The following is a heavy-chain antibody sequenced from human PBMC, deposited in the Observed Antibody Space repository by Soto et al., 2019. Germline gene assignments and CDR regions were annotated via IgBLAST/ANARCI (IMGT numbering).Heavy chain of an antibody. Sequence: TSETLSLTCTVSGGSISSGGYYWSWIRQHPGKGLEWIGYIYYSGSTYYNPSLKSRVTISVDTSKNQFSLKLSSVTAADTAVYYCARGDTVSGMDVWGQGTTVTVSS. CDR1: GGSISSGGYY. D-gene: IGHD4-4*01. CDR2: IYYSGST. J-gene: IGHJ6*02. CDR3: ARGDTVSGMDV. V-gene: IGHV4-31*03.